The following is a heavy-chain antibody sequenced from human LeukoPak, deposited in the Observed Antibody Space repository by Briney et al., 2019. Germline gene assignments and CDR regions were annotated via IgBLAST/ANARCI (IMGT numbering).Heavy chain of an antibody. CDR1: GFTFGDYA. D-gene: IGHD4-17*01. CDR2: IRSKAYGGTT. J-gene: IGHJ6*02. Sequence: PGGSLRLSCTASGFTFGDYAMSWVRQAPGKGLECVGFIRSKAYGGTTEYAASVKGRFTISRDDSKSIAYLQMNSLKTEDTAVYYCTRGGDYYYGMDVWGQGTTLTVSS. V-gene: IGHV3-49*04. CDR3: TRGGDYYYGMDV.